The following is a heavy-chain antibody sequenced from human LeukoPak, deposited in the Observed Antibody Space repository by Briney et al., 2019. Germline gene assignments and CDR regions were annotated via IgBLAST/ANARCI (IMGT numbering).Heavy chain of an antibody. Sequence: ASVKVSCKVSGYTLTELSMHWVRQAPGKGLERMGGFDPEDGETIYAQKFQGRVTMTEDTSTDTAYMELSSLRSEDTAVYYCARAGTYWDYFDYWGQGTLVTVSS. V-gene: IGHV1-24*01. D-gene: IGHD1-26*01. J-gene: IGHJ4*02. CDR2: FDPEDGET. CDR1: GYTLTELS. CDR3: ARAGTYWDYFDY.